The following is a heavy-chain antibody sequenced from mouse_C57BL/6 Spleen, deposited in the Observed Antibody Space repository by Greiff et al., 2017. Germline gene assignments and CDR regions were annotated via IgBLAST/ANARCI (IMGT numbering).Heavy chain of an antibody. V-gene: IGHV1-4*01. D-gene: IGHD2-5*01. CDR3: ARRNSNQLGDYAMDY. CDR1: GYTFTSYT. J-gene: IGHJ4*01. CDR2: INPSSGYT. Sequence: QVQLKQSGAELARPGASVKMSCKASGYTFTSYTMHWVKQRPGQGLEWIVYINPSSGYTKYNQKFKDKATLTADKSSSTAYMQLSSLTSEDSAVYYCARRNSNQLGDYAMDYWGQGTSVTVSS.